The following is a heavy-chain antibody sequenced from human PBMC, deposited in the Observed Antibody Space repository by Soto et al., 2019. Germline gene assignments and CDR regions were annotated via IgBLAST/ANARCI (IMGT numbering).Heavy chain of an antibody. CDR2: ITGTSAFT. Sequence: GGSLRLSCAASGFVFSDFQFNWVRQAPGGGLEWLSSITGTSAFTEYAESIEGRFTISRDNPNKLLFLHMDNLRPEDTAVYYCVRDNLAFQGAFDLWGQGTLVTVSS. CDR3: VRDNLAFQGAFDL. D-gene: IGHD3-16*01. CDR1: GFVFSDFQ. V-gene: IGHV3-21*01. J-gene: IGHJ4*02.